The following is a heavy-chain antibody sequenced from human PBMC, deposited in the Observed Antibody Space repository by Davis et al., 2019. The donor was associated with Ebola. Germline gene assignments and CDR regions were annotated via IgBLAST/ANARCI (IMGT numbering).Heavy chain of an antibody. Sequence: AASVKVSCKASGYTFNIYYMYWVRQAPARGLEWMGIINPSGGTTSYAQTFQGRVTMTRDTSTSTVYMELISLRSEDRAVYYCASPGIAAGAPRYWGKGTLVTVSS. CDR2: INPSGGTT. J-gene: IGHJ4*02. CDR3: ASPGIAAGAPRY. V-gene: IGHV1-46*02. CDR1: GYTFNIYY. D-gene: IGHD6-13*01.